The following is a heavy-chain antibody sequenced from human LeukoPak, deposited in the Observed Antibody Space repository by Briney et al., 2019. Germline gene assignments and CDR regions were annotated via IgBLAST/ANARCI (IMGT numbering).Heavy chain of an antibody. D-gene: IGHD3-22*01. Sequence: ASVNVSCKASGYTFSSYALHWVRQAPGQRLEWMGWINAGNGNTKYSQKFQGRVTITRDTSASTAYMELSSLRSEDTAVYYCARLTYYYDSSGQNWFDPWGQGTLVTVSS. CDR2: INAGNGNT. V-gene: IGHV1-3*01. CDR3: ARLTYYYDSSGQNWFDP. CDR1: GYTFSSYA. J-gene: IGHJ5*02.